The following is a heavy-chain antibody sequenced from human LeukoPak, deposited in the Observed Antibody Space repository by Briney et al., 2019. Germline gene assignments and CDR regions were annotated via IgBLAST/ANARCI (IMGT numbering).Heavy chain of an antibody. Sequence: ASVKVSCKASGYTFTGYYIHWVRQAPGQGLEWMGWISPNRGDTNNEKKFKGRVNLTRETSIRTAYMELSRLRFDDTAVYYCARIERVMPGIPSAGLGFWGQGTLVSVSS. CDR3: ARIERVMPGIPSAGLGF. V-gene: IGHV1-2*02. CDR1: GYTFTGYY. J-gene: IGHJ4*02. D-gene: IGHD6-13*01. CDR2: ISPNRGDT.